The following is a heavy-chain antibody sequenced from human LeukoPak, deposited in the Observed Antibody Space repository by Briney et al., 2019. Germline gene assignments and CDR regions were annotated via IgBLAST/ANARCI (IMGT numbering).Heavy chain of an antibody. Sequence: ASETLSLTCTVSGGSISSYYWSWIRQPPGKGLEWIGYIYYSGSTNYNPSLKSRVTISLHTSKNQFSLHLSSVTAADTAVYYCARPLMVRGVIRVDAFDIWGQGTMVTVSS. D-gene: IGHD3-10*01. CDR2: IYYSGST. J-gene: IGHJ3*02. CDR1: GGSISSYY. V-gene: IGHV4-59*01. CDR3: ARPLMVRGVIRVDAFDI.